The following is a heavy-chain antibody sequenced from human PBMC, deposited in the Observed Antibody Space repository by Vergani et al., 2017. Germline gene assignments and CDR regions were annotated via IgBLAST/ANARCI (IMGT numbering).Heavy chain of an antibody. V-gene: IGHV3-33*01. D-gene: IGHD6-6*01. CDR2: IWYDGSNK. Sequence: QVQLVESGGGVVQPGRSLRLSCAASGFTFSSYGMHWVRQAPGKGLEWVAVIWYDGSNKYYADSVKGRFTISRDNSKNTLYLQMNSLRSEDTAVYYCASGRGAARPYYYYMDVWGKGTTVTVSS. CDR3: ASGRGAARPYYYYMDV. J-gene: IGHJ6*03. CDR1: GFTFSSYG.